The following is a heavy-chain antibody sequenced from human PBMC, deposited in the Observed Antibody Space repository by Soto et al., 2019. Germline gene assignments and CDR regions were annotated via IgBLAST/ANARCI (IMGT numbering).Heavy chain of an antibody. V-gene: IGHV4-39*01. CDR2: IYYSGST. J-gene: IGHJ4*02. CDR1: GGSISSSSYY. Sequence: SETLSLTCTVSGGSISSSSYYWGWIRQPPGKGLEWIGSIYYSGSTYYNPSLKSRVTISVDTSKNQFSLKLSSVTAADTAVYYCASEPSYSSGWYDYWGQGTLVTVSS. D-gene: IGHD6-19*01. CDR3: ASEPSYSSGWYDY.